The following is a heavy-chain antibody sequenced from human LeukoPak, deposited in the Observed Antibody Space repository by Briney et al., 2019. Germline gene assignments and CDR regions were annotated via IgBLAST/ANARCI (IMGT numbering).Heavy chain of an antibody. CDR1: GLTFSSRDW. CDR3: SRVAEAAAFVS. D-gene: IGHD6-13*01. CDR2: LKQDGRKK. V-gene: IGHV3-7*01. Sequence: GGSLRLSCVASGLTFSSRDWMTWVRQPPGRGLEGLANLKQDGRKKYYVAFGKGGFTTSGDTSKTHLYLKMTILKAENTAEYYCSRVAEAAAFVSWGRGAL. J-gene: IGHJ4*02.